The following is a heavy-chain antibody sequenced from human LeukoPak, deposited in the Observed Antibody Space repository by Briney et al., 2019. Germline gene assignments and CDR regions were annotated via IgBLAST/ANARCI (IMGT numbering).Heavy chain of an antibody. CDR1: GGSIRCGDYY. Sequence: PSQTLSLTCTVSGGSIRCGDYYWSWFRQPPGRGLEWFGYIYYNGATYYNPSLESRVTMSVDTSKNQFPLRLSSVTAADTAVYYCASTRGSGYSVYYFDNWGEGALVIVSS. D-gene: IGHD3-3*01. CDR2: IYYNGAT. CDR3: ASTRGSGYSVYYFDN. V-gene: IGHV4-30-4*01. J-gene: IGHJ4*02.